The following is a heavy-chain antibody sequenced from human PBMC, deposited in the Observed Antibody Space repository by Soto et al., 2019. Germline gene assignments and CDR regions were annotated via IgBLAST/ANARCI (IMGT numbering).Heavy chain of an antibody. CDR2: ISAYNGDT. CDR3: AGSSGWSNFDY. CDR1: GYTFTNYG. Sequence: ASVKVSCKASGYTFTNYGITWVRQAPGQGLEWMGWISAYNGDTNYTQRLQGRVTMTTDTSTSTAYMELRSLRSDDTAVYYCAGSSGWSNFDYWGQGTLVTVSS. D-gene: IGHD6-19*01. J-gene: IGHJ4*02. V-gene: IGHV1-18*01.